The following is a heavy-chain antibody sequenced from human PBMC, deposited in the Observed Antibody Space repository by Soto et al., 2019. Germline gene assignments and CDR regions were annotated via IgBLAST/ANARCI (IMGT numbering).Heavy chain of an antibody. CDR1: GGSISSYC. CDR3: ARDKITGLFAY. V-gene: IGHV4-34*01. D-gene: IGHD2-8*02. CDR2: INHSGST. J-gene: IGHJ4*02. Sequence: SETLSLTCTVSGGSISSYCWTWIRQPPGTGLEWIGEINHSGSTNYNPSLKSRVTISVDTSKNQFSLKLTSVTAADTAVYYYARDKITGLFAYWGQGTLVTVSS.